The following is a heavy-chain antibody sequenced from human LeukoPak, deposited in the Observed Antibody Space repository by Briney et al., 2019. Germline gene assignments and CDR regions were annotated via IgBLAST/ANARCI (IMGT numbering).Heavy chain of an antibody. J-gene: IGHJ4*02. CDR2: IRYDGSNK. CDR1: GFTFSSYG. V-gene: IGHV3-30*02. D-gene: IGHD5-12*01. CDR3: AKTRSGHEEYYFDY. Sequence: GGSLRLSCAASGFTFSSYGMHWVRQAPGKGLEWVAFIRYDGSNKYYADSVKGRFTISRDNSKNTLYLQMNSLRAEDTAVYYCAKTRSGHEEYYFDYWGQGTLVTVSS.